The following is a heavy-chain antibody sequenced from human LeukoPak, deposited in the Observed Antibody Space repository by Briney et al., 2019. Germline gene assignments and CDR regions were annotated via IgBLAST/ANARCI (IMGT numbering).Heavy chain of an antibody. CDR1: GYTFTSYG. Sequence: WASVKVSCKASGYTFTSYGISWVRQAPGQGLEWMGWISAYNGNTNYAQKLQGRVTMTTDTSTSTAYMELRSLRSDDTAVYYCASIYLYYYDSSGGAFDIWGQGTMVTVSS. V-gene: IGHV1-18*01. D-gene: IGHD3-22*01. CDR3: ASIYLYYYDSSGGAFDI. CDR2: ISAYNGNT. J-gene: IGHJ3*02.